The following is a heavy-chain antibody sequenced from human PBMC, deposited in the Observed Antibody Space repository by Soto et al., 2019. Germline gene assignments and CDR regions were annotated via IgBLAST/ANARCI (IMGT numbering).Heavy chain of an antibody. Sequence: PGESLKISCKGSGYSFTSYWIGWVRQIPGKGLEWMGIIYPGDSDTRYSPSFQGQVTISADKSISTAYLQWSSLKASDTAMYYCHSYDYIWGSYRRENAFDIWGQGTMVTVSS. CDR1: GYSFTSYW. CDR3: HSYDYIWGSYRRENAFDI. CDR2: IYPGDSDT. D-gene: IGHD3-16*02. J-gene: IGHJ3*02. V-gene: IGHV5-51*01.